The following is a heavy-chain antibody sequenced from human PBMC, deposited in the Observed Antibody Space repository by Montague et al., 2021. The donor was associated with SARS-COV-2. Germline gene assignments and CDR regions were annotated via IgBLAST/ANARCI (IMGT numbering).Heavy chain of an antibody. CDR2: IYYSGST. J-gene: IGHJ4*02. CDR1: GGSISSYY. Sequence: SETLSLTCTVFGGSISSYYWSWIRQPPGRGLEWIGYIYYSGSTNYNSSLKSRVTISIDTSKNQFSLELSSVTAADMAVYYCASPGRYCTGGSCYHVYWGQGTLVTVSS. CDR3: ASPGRYCTGGSCYHVY. D-gene: IGHD2-15*01. V-gene: IGHV4-59*01.